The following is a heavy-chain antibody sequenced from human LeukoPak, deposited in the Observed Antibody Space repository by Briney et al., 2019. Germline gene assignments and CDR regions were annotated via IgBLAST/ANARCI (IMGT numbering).Heavy chain of an antibody. CDR2: IYYSGST. CDR3: ARADYGSGSYSVLAFDI. D-gene: IGHD3-10*01. V-gene: IGHV4-30-4*01. J-gene: IGHJ3*02. CDR1: GGSISSGDYY. Sequence: SETLSLTCTVSGGSISSGDYYWSWIRQPPGKGLEWIGYIYYSGSTYYNPSLKSRVTISVDTSKNQFSLKLSSVTAADTAVYYCARADYGSGSYSVLAFDIWGQGTMVTVSS.